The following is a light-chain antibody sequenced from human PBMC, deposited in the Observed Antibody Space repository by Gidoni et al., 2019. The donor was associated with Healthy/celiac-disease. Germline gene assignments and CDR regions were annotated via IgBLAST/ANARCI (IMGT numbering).Light chain of an antibody. CDR2: DAS. Sequence: DIQVTQSPSSLSASVGDRVTITCRASQSISSYLNWYQQKPGKAPKLLIYDASSLQSGVPSRFSGSGSGTDFTLTISSLQPEDFATYYCQQSYSTPHTFGGGTKVEIK. J-gene: IGKJ4*01. CDR3: QQSYSTPHT. CDR1: QSISSY. V-gene: IGKV1-39*01.